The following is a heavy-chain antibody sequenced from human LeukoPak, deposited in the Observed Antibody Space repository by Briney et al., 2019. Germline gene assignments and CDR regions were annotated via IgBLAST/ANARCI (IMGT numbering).Heavy chain of an antibody. J-gene: IGHJ4*02. CDR2: ISAYNGNT. V-gene: IGHV1-18*01. CDR1: GYTFTSYG. Sequence: ASVKVSCKASGYTFTSYGISWVRQAPGQGLEWMGWISAYNGNTNYAQKLQGRVTMSTDTSTSTAYMELRSLRSDDTAVYYCARSEYQLLFTVYWGQGTLVTVSS. D-gene: IGHD2-2*01. CDR3: ARSEYQLLFTVY.